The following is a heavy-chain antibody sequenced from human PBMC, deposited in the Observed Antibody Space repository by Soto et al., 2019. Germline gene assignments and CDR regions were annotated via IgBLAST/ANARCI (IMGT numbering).Heavy chain of an antibody. CDR2: IYSSGST. CDR3: ARFVRSCSGTTCYTRADV. Sequence: PSETLSLTCTVSGGSVSSDTHYWSWIRQPPGKRLERIGFIYSSGSTNYNPALKSRVTMSVDTPKNQFSLKLRSVIVADTAVYHCARFVRSCSGTTCYTRADVWGQGTTVTVSS. V-gene: IGHV4-61*01. J-gene: IGHJ6*02. D-gene: IGHD2-2*02. CDR1: GGSVSSDTHY.